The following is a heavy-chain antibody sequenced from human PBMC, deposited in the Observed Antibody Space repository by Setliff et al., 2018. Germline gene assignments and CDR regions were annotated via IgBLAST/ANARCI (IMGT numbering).Heavy chain of an antibody. J-gene: IGHJ6*03. V-gene: IGHV1-69*05. D-gene: IGHD5-18*01. Sequence: GASVKVSCKASGGTFSSYGISWVRQAPGQGLEWLGGTIPNFGTTNYAQEFQGRVTIITDESTSTAYMELSSLRFEDTAVYYCAGEGVDTRSSTDYRYYMDVWGKGTTVTVSS. CDR2: TIPNFGTT. CDR1: GGTFSSYG. CDR3: AGEGVDTRSSTDYRYYMDV.